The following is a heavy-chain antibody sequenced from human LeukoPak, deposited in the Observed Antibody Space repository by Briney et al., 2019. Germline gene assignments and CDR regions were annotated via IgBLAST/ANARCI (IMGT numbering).Heavy chain of an antibody. V-gene: IGHV3-9*03. J-gene: IGHJ4*02. CDR2: ISSNSGNI. D-gene: IGHD3-22*01. CDR3: AKGLDSSGYYTSYFDY. CDR1: GFSFDDYA. Sequence: PGGSLRLSCAASGFSFDDYAMHWVRQAPGKGLEWVSGISSNSGNIGYADSVKGRFTISRDNAKNSLYLQMNSLRAEDMALYYCAKGLDSSGYYTSYFDYWGQGTLVTVSS.